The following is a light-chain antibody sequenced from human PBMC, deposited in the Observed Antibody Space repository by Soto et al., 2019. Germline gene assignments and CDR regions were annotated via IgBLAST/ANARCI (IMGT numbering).Light chain of an antibody. Sequence: DIQMTQSPSSLSASVGDRVTITCRASQDIRNDVGWYQQKAGKAPNRLIFAASSLHGGVPSRFSGSRSGTEFTLTIASLQPGDFATYYCLQHNTYPFTFGGGTKVDIK. CDR2: AAS. J-gene: IGKJ4*01. CDR1: QDIRND. V-gene: IGKV1-17*01. CDR3: LQHNTYPFT.